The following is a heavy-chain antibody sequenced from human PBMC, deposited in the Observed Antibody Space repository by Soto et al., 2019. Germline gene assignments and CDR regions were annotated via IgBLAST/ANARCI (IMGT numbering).Heavy chain of an antibody. J-gene: IGHJ4*02. D-gene: IGHD2-2*01. CDR2: TSTYNGNT. CDR3: AREYCTSARCYLPDY. Sequence: QVQLVQSGAEVKKPGASVKVSCQASGYTFTTYGISWVRQAPGQGLEWMGWTSTYNGNTNYAQKGQGRVTLTTERSTTTAYMELRSLRSDDKAVYYCAREYCTSARCYLPDYWGQGTLVTVSS. CDR1: GYTFTTYG. V-gene: IGHV1-18*01.